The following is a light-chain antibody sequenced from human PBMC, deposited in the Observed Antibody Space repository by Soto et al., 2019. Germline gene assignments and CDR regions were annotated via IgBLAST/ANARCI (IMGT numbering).Light chain of an antibody. CDR3: QQYNNWPQT. J-gene: IGKJ1*01. CDR1: QSVSSN. V-gene: IGKV3-15*01. CDR2: GVS. Sequence: ETVMTQSPATLSVSPGERATLSCRASQSVSSNLAWYQQKPGQAPRLLIYGVSTRATGIPARFSGNGSGTEFTLTISGLQSEDFAVYYCQQYNNWPQTFGQGTKVEIK.